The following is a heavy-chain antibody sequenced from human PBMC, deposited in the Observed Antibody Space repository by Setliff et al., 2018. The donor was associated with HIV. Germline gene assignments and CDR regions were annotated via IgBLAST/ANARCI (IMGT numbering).Heavy chain of an antibody. V-gene: IGHV1-18*01. CDR3: ARGRLSWSPDF. J-gene: IGHJ4*02. Sequence: ASVKVSCKASGYTFTSYGISWVRQAPGQGLEWMGWISAYNGNTNYAQMFQGRLTMTRDTSTSTAYMELSSLTSDDTAIYYCARGRLSWSPDFWGQGALVTVSS. CDR1: GYTFTSYG. CDR2: ISAYNGNT.